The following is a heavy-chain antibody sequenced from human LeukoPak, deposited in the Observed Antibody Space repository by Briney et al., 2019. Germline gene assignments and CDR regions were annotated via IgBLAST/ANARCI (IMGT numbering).Heavy chain of an antibody. CDR2: ICGDGRL. CDR3: ARERGDKDMSGGSAFDV. V-gene: IGHV3-53*01. Sequence: PGGSLRLSCAASGFTFSSYSMTWVRQAPGKGLEWVSVICGDGRLFYADSVKGRFSVSRDNSENTVYLQVTSLRADDTAVYFCARERGDKDMSGGSAFDVWGQGTMVTVSS. D-gene: IGHD2-21*02. J-gene: IGHJ3*01. CDR1: GFTFSSYS.